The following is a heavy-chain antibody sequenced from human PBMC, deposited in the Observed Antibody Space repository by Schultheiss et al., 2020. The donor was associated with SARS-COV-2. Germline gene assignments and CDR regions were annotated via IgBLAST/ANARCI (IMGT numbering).Heavy chain of an antibody. D-gene: IGHD3-9*01. CDR1: GFTFSYYY. J-gene: IGHJ6*02. Sequence: GGSLRLSCAASGFTFSYYYMSGVRQAPGKGLEWVSYISSSGSTIYYADSVKGRFTISRDNAKNSLYLQMNSLRAEDTAVYYCASLTGYYGYYYGMDVWGQGTAVTVSS. V-gene: IGHV3-11*01. CDR2: ISSSGSTI. CDR3: ASLTGYYGYYYGMDV.